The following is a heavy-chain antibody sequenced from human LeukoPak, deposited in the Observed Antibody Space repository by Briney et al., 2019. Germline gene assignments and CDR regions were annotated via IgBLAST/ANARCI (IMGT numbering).Heavy chain of an antibody. D-gene: IGHD4-17*01. J-gene: IGHJ3*02. V-gene: IGHV4-39*06. CDR2: IYYRGST. CDR1: GDSITSGNYY. CDR3: ARMSFTVTSDVFDI. Sequence: SETLSLTCNVSGDSITSGNYYWGWIRQPPGKGLEWIGSIYYRGSTYYSPSLKSRLTISLDTSKSQLTLKLRSVTAADTAMFYCARMSFTVTSDVFDIWGQGTLVTVS.